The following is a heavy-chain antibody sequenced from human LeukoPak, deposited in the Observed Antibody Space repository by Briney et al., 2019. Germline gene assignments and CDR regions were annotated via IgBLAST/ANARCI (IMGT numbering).Heavy chain of an antibody. CDR1: GYTFTGYY. D-gene: IGHD6-6*01. Sequence: XSVKVSCKASGYTFTGYYIHWVRQAPGQGLEWMGWINPNTGGTNYAQKFQGRVTMTRDTSISTAYMELSRLSSDDTAVYYCARDLGHSSSSDWGQGTLVTVSS. J-gene: IGHJ4*02. V-gene: IGHV1-2*02. CDR2: INPNTGGT. CDR3: ARDLGHSSSSD.